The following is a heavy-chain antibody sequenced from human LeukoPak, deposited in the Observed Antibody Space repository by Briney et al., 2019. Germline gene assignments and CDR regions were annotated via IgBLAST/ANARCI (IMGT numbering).Heavy chain of an antibody. D-gene: IGHD1-7*01. CDR3: ARTPLGLRHFDY. CDR1: GGTFSSYA. V-gene: IGHV1-69*05. J-gene: IGHJ4*02. CDR2: IIPIFGTA. Sequence: SVKVSCKASGGTFSSYAISWVRQAPGQGLEWMGGIIPIFGTANYAQKFQGRVTITTDESTSTAYMELSSLRSEDTAVYYCARTPLGLRHFDYWGQGTPVTVS.